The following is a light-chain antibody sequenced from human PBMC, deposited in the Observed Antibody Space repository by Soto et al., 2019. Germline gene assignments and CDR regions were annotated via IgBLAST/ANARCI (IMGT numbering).Light chain of an antibody. CDR1: QSVSSSY. V-gene: IGKV3-20*01. J-gene: IGKJ3*01. CDR3: QQYGSSQFT. CDR2: GAS. Sequence: EIVLTQSPGTLSLSPGERATLSCRASQSVSSSYLAWYQQKPGQAPRLLIYGASSRATGIPERFSGSGSGTDFTLTISRLEPEDFAVYYCQQYGSSQFTFGPGTKVDIK.